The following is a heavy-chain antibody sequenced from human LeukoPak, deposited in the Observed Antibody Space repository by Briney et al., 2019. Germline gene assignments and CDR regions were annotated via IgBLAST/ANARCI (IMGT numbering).Heavy chain of an antibody. V-gene: IGHV3-23*01. D-gene: IGHD2-21*01. Sequence: ETLSLTCTVSGGSISSSNYYWGWIRQAPGKGLEWVSGISGSGGNTYYADSVKGRFTISRDKSKNTLYLQMNSLRAEDTAVYYCAKAACGGECYYRVDVWGKGTTVTVSS. J-gene: IGHJ6*04. CDR2: ISGSGGNT. CDR3: AKAACGGECYYRVDV. CDR1: GGSISSSNYY.